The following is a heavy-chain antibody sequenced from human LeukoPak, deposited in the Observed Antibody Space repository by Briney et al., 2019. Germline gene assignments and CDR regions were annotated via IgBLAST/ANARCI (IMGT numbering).Heavy chain of an antibody. CDR2: ISYDGSNK. D-gene: IGHD3-3*01. J-gene: IGHJ4*02. CDR1: GFTFSSYG. CDR3: AKDWGYDFWGGPEDY. V-gene: IGHV3-30*18. Sequence: GRSLRLSCAASGFTFSSYGMHWVRQAPGKGLEWVAVISYDGSNKYYADSVKGRFTISRDNSKNTLYLQMNSLRAEDTAVYYCAKDWGYDFWGGPEDYWGQGTLVTVSS.